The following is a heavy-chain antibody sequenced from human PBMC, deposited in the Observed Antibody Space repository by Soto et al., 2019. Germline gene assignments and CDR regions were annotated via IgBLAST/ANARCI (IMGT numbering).Heavy chain of an antibody. CDR2: IGDSGGST. CDR3: AKALTGDNGQGRLCDY. Sequence: EVQLLESGGGLVQPGGSLRLSCAASGFTFSTYAMSWDRQAPGKGLEWVSSIGDSGGSTFYADSVRGRFTISRDNSKNTLYLQMNSLRAEDTATYYCAKALTGDNGQGRLCDYWGQGALVTVSS. J-gene: IGHJ4*02. V-gene: IGHV3-23*01. CDR1: GFTFSTYA. D-gene: IGHD7-27*01.